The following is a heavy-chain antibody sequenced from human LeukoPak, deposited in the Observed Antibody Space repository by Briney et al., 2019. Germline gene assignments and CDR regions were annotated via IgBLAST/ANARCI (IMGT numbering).Heavy chain of an antibody. D-gene: IGHD3-10*01. V-gene: IGHV1-58*02. CDR2: IVVGSGNT. CDR1: GFTFTSST. CDR3: AGTPWFGELALDY. Sequence: SVKVSCKASGFTFTSSTIQWVRQARGQRLEWIGWIVVGSGNTNYAQKFQERVIITRDMSTTTVYMELSSLRSEDTAVYYCAGTPWFGELALDYWGQGTLVTVSS. J-gene: IGHJ4*02.